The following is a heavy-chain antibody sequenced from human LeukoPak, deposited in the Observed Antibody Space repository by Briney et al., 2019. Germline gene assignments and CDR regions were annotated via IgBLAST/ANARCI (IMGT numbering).Heavy chain of an antibody. D-gene: IGHD4/OR15-4a*01. CDR1: GYTFTAYY. Sequence: ASVRVACKASGYTFTAYYMHWVRQAPGQGLEGMGWINPHSGGTTYAQKFQGRVTMTRDTSISTAYMDLSRLRSDDTAVYYCATEVPHGINSSFDYWGQGTLVTVSS. CDR3: ATEVPHGINSSFDY. CDR2: INPHSGGT. J-gene: IGHJ4*02. V-gene: IGHV1-2*02.